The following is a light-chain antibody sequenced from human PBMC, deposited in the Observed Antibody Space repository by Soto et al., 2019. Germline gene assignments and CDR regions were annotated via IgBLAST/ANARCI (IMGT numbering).Light chain of an antibody. V-gene: IGKV3-15*01. CDR3: QQDNNWPQT. Sequence: EIVMTQSPATLSVSPGERATLSCRASQSVSSNLAWYQQKPGQAPRLLIYGASTRATGIPARFSGSGSGTKFTLNISRLQAEDFAVYYCQQDNNWPQTFGQGTKVEIK. CDR2: GAS. J-gene: IGKJ1*01. CDR1: QSVSSN.